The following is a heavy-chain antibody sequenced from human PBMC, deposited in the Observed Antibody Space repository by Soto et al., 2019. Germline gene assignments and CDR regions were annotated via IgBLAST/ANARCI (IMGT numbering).Heavy chain of an antibody. D-gene: IGHD3-16*01. CDR2: INHSGST. Sequence: QVQLQQWGAGLLKPSETLSLTCAVYGGSFSGYYWTWIRQPPGTGLEWIGEINHSGSTNYNPSLKSRVTISVDTSKNQFALKLTSLTAADTYVYYCARDNITGLFDYGGQGTLFTVSS. CDR1: GGSFSGYY. CDR3: ARDNITGLFDY. J-gene: IGHJ4*02. V-gene: IGHV4-34*01.